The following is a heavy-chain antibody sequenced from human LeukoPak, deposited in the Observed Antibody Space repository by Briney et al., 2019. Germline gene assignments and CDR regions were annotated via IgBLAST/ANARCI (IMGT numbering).Heavy chain of an antibody. D-gene: IGHD3-10*01. J-gene: IGHJ4*02. V-gene: IGHV3-23*01. CDR2: ISGGGGST. Sequence: GGSLRLSCAASGFTFSSYSMNWVRQAPGKGLEWVSAISGGGGSTYYADSVKGRFTISRDNSKNTLYLQMNSLRAEDTAVYYCAESGVSGFDYWGQGTLVTVSS. CDR3: AESGVSGFDY. CDR1: GFTFSSYS.